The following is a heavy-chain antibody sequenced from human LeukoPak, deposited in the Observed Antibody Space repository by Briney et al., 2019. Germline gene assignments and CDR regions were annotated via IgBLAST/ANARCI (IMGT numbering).Heavy chain of an antibody. CDR1: GFTFSDYN. Sequence: GGSLRLSCAASGFTFSDYNMNWVRQAPGKGLGWVSYITNGGSTIHHAASVKGRFPISRDNAKKTLYLQMNSLRAEDTAVYYCARSIGLTGGGVDVWGQGTTVTVSS. CDR2: ITNGGSTI. J-gene: IGHJ6*02. V-gene: IGHV3-11*01. CDR3: ARSIGLTGGGVDV. D-gene: IGHD3-9*01.